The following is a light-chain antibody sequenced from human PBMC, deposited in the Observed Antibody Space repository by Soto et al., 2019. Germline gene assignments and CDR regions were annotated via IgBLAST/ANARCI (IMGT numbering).Light chain of an antibody. V-gene: IGKV3-20*01. CDR1: QSISSGY. Sequence: EIVLTQSPGTLSLSPGERATLSCRASQSISSGYLAWYQQKPGQAPRLLIYGASSRATGIPDRFSGSGSERDFTLTISRLEPEDFAVYYCQRYGTSLTWTFGQGTKVGIK. J-gene: IGKJ1*01. CDR2: GAS. CDR3: QRYGTSLTWT.